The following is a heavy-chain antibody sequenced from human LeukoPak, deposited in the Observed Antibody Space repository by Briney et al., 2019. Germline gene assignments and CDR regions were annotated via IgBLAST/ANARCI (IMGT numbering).Heavy chain of an antibody. V-gene: IGHV1-18*04. J-gene: IGHJ4*02. CDR1: GYTFTGYY. CDR2: ISAYNGNT. D-gene: IGHD5-12*01. Sequence: ASVKVSCKASGYTFTGYYMHWVRQAPGQGLEWMGWISAYNGNTNYAQKLQGRVTMTTDTSTSTAYMELRSLRSDDTAVYYCARDTNVATSDYWGQGTLVTVSS. CDR3: ARDTNVATSDY.